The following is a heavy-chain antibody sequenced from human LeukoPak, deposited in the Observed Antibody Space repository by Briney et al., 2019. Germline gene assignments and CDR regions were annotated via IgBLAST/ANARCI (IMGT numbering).Heavy chain of an antibody. CDR3: ARNGESGFGY. V-gene: IGHV4-34*01. Sequence: SETLSLTCAVYGGSFSGYYWSWIRQPPGKGLEWIGEINHSGSTNYNPSLKSRVTISVDTSKNQFSLKLSSVTAADTAVYYCARNGESGFGYWGQGTLVTVSS. J-gene: IGHJ4*02. CDR1: GGSFSGYY. CDR2: INHSGST. D-gene: IGHD3-10*01.